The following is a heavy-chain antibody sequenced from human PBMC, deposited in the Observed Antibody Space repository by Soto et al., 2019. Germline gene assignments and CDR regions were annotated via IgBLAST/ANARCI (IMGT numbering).Heavy chain of an antibody. CDR3: ARVLAGGVGPAGGCVVDY. Sequence: PSETLSLTCAVSGGSISSAGYYWSWIRQHPGKGLEWIGYIYYSGSIYYNPSLKSRVTISVDTSTNQFSLTLISVTAADTAVYSCARVLAGGVGPAGGCVVDYWGQGTLVTVSS. CDR2: IYYSGSI. J-gene: IGHJ4*02. D-gene: IGHD2-8*02. CDR1: GGSISSAGYY. V-gene: IGHV4-31*11.